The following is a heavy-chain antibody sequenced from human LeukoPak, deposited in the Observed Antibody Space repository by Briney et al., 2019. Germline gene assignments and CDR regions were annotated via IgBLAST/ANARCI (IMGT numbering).Heavy chain of an antibody. Sequence: GSLLLSCAASGFTFDDYGMSWVRQAPGKGLEWVSGINWNGGSTGYADSVKGRFTISRDNAKNSLYLQMNSLRAEDTALYYCARGGIVVVPAAIRSHAFDIWGQGTMVTVSS. CDR3: ARGGIVVVPAAIRSHAFDI. CDR2: INWNGGST. J-gene: IGHJ3*02. CDR1: GFTFDDYG. V-gene: IGHV3-20*04. D-gene: IGHD2-2*01.